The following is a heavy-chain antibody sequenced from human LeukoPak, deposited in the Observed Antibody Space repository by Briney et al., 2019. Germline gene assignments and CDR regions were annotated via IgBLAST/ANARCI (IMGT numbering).Heavy chain of an antibody. CDR1: GYTFSGNY. CDR3: ARGGSSSGSYYYGVDA. V-gene: IGHV1-2*02. D-gene: IGHD3-10*01. J-gene: IGHJ6*02. Sequence: ASVRVSCKTSGYTFSGNYIYWVRQAPGQGLEWMGWINPNSGDTNYAQKFQGRVTMTRDTSISTAYMDLSSLISDDTAVYYCARGGSSSGSYYYGVDAWGQGTTATVSS. CDR2: INPNSGDT.